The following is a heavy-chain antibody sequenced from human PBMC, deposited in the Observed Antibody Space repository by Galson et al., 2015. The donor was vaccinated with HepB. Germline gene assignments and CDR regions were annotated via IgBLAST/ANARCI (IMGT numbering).Heavy chain of an antibody. CDR2: IYSDGTNI. CDR3: TRTLYSSSSYY. J-gene: IGHJ4*02. Sequence: SLRLSCAASGFTNSNYRMHWVRQAPGKGLVWVSRIYSDGTNIKYADSVKGRFTISRDNAEDTLYLEMNSLRVEDTAVYYCTRTLYSSSSYYWGQGTLVTVSS. V-gene: IGHV3-74*01. CDR1: GFTNSNYR. D-gene: IGHD6-6*01.